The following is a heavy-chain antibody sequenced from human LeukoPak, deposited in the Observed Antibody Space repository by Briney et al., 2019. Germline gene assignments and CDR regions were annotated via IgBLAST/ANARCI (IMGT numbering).Heavy chain of an antibody. CDR2: IQSNGLT. J-gene: IGHJ5*01. Sequence: PGGSLRLSCEASGFTFSSYWMHWVRQIPGKGRVWVSRIQSNGLTHYPDSVRDRFTISRDNSKNTIYLQMNSVRVDDTAIYYCAKAATYFYGSVTYDWFESWGQGTLVTVSS. D-gene: IGHD3-10*01. V-gene: IGHV3-74*01. CDR1: GFTFSSYW. CDR3: AKAATYFYGSVTYDWFES.